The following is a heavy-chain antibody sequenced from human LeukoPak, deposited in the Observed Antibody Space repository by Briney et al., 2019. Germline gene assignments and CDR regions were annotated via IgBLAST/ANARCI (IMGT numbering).Heavy chain of an antibody. Sequence: GTSLRLSCEASGFTFSGYGMHWVRQAPGKGLEWVAVIWYDGSNKYYADSVKGRFTISRDNSKNTLYLQMNSLRAEDTAVYYCARDLSPGAPSYYDILTGSYGMDVWGQGTTVTVSS. CDR1: GFTFSGYG. CDR3: ARDLSPGAPSYYDILTGSYGMDV. J-gene: IGHJ6*02. CDR2: IWYDGSNK. V-gene: IGHV3-33*01. D-gene: IGHD3-9*01.